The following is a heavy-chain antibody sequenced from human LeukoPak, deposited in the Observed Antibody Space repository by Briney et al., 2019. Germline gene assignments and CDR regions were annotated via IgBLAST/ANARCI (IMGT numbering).Heavy chain of an antibody. CDR1: GDSVSSNSAA. Sequence: SQTLSLTCALSGDSVSSNSAAWNWLRQSPSRGLEWLGRTYYRSKWYNDYAVSVKSRITISPDTSKNQFSLQLNSVTPEDTAVYYCARGVWTTVTTLPRTSWGQGTLVSVSS. J-gene: IGHJ4*02. D-gene: IGHD4-17*01. CDR3: ARGVWTTVTTLPRTS. CDR2: TYYRSKWYN. V-gene: IGHV6-1*01.